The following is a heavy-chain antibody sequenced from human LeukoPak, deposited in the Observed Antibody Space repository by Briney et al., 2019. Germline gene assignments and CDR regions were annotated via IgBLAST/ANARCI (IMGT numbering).Heavy chain of an antibody. V-gene: IGHV4-59*01. D-gene: IGHD3-10*01. Sequence: SETLSLTCTVSGGSISSYYWSWIRQPPGKGLEWIGYIYYSGSTNYNPSLKSRVTISVDTSKNQFSLKLSSVTAADTAVYYCARDLERLYYGSGSSLFDPWGQGTLVTVSS. J-gene: IGHJ5*02. CDR2: IYYSGST. CDR1: GGSISSYY. CDR3: ARDLERLYYGSGSSLFDP.